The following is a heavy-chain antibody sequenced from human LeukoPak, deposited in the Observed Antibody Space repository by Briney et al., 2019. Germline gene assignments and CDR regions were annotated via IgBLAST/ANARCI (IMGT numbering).Heavy chain of an antibody. Sequence: ASVKVSCKASGYTFTSYDINWVRQATGQGLEWMGWMNPNSGNTGYAQKFQGRVTMTRNTSISTAYMELSSLRSEDTAAYYCARGLDDSSGYYPFYYYYYYMDVWGKGTTVTVSS. D-gene: IGHD3-22*01. V-gene: IGHV1-8*01. CDR3: ARGLDDSSGYYPFYYYYYYMDV. CDR2: MNPNSGNT. CDR1: GYTFTSYD. J-gene: IGHJ6*03.